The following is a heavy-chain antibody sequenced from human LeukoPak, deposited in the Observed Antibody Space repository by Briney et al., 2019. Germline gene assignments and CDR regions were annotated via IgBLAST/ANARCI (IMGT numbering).Heavy chain of an antibody. V-gene: IGHV3-48*03. CDR1: GFTFRSYE. CDR2: ISSSGSTI. Sequence: PGGSLRLSCAASGFTFRSYEMNWVRQAPGKGLEWVSYISSSGSTIFYADSVKGRFTISRDNSKSMLFLQLNSLRAEDTALYYCARDLHYYVAMDVWGQGTTVTVSS. J-gene: IGHJ6*02. CDR3: ARDLHYYVAMDV. D-gene: IGHD3-10*02.